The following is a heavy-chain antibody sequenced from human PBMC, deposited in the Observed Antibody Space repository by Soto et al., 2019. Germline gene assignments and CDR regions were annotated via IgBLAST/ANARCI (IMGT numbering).Heavy chain of an antibody. D-gene: IGHD5-18*01. Sequence: PSETLSLTCTVSGGSISSYYWSWIRQPPGKGPEWIGYIYYSGSTNYNPSLKSRVTISVDTSKNQFSLKLSSVTAADTAVYYCGRGLDVDTAMAPFRGFDYWGQGTLVTVSS. CDR2: IYYSGST. J-gene: IGHJ4*02. V-gene: IGHV4-59*08. CDR3: GRGLDVDTAMAPFRGFDY. CDR1: GGSISSYY.